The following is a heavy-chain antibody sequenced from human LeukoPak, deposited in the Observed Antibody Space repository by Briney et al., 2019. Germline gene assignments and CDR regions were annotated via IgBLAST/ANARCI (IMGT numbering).Heavy chain of an antibody. V-gene: IGHV4-4*07. CDR2: IYTSGST. CDR3: ARHPSHLDYGGNGDFDY. CDR1: GGSISSYY. J-gene: IGHJ4*02. D-gene: IGHD4-23*01. Sequence: SETLSLTCTVSGGSISSYYWSWIRQPAGKGLEWIGRIYTSGSTNYNPSLKSRVTMSVDTSKNQFSLKLSSVTAADTAVYYCARHPSHLDYGGNGDFDYWGQGTLVTVSS.